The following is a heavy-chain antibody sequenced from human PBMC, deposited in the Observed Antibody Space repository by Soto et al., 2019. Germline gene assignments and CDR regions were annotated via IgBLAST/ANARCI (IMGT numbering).Heavy chain of an antibody. CDR3: ARDGNYGDYASLGWFDP. D-gene: IGHD4-17*01. Sequence: QVQLQESGPGLVKPSQTLSLTYTVSGGSISSGGYYWSWIRQHPGKGLEWIGYIYYSGSTYYNPSLKSRVTISVDTSKNQFSLKLSSVTAADTAVYYCARDGNYGDYASLGWFDPWGQGTLVTVSS. CDR1: GGSISSGGYY. V-gene: IGHV4-31*03. J-gene: IGHJ5*02. CDR2: IYYSGST.